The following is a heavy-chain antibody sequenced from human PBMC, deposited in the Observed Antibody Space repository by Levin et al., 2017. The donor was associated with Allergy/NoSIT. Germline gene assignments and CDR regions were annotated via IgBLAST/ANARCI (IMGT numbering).Heavy chain of an antibody. CDR3: ARERGYCSGGSCYGAEFYGMDV. CDR2: IKQDGSEK. V-gene: IGHV3-7*01. Sequence: GGSLRLSCAASGFTFSSYWMSWVRQAPGKGLEWVANIKQDGSEKYYVDSVKGRFTISRDNAKNSLYLQMNSLRAEDTAVYYCARERGYCSGGSCYGAEFYGMDVWGQGTTVTVSS. J-gene: IGHJ6*02. CDR1: GFTFSSYW. D-gene: IGHD2-15*01.